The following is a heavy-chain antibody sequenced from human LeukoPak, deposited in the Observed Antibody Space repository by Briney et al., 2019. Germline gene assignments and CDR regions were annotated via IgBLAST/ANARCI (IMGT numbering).Heavy chain of an antibody. CDR1: GFTFSSYS. J-gene: IGHJ6*04. D-gene: IGHD2-15*01. CDR2: ISSSSSYI. V-gene: IGHV3-21*01. Sequence: GGSLRLSCAASGFTFSSYSMNWVRQAPGKGLEWVPSISSSSSYIYYADSVKGRFTISRDNARNSLYLQMNSLRAEDTAVYYCWVVAASYGMDVWGKGTTVTVSS. CDR3: WVVAASYGMDV.